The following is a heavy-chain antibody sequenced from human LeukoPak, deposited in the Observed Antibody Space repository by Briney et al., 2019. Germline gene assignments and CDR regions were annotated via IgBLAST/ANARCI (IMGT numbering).Heavy chain of an antibody. J-gene: IGHJ4*02. CDR1: GFTFSSYA. CDR2: ISYDGSNK. V-gene: IGHV3-30*04. CDR3: AREMYDSSGSSFDY. D-gene: IGHD3-22*01. Sequence: GGSLRLSCAASGFTFSSYAMHWVRQAQGKGLEWVAVISYDGSNKYYADSVKGRFTISRDNSKNTLYLQMNSLRAEDTAVYYCAREMYDSSGSSFDYWGQGTLVTVSS.